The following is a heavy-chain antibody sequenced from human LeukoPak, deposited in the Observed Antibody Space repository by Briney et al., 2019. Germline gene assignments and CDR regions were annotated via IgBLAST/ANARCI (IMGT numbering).Heavy chain of an antibody. V-gene: IGHV3-23*01. D-gene: IGHD3-22*01. CDR3: ARDPEDSSGYYGKYYYYYYMDV. Sequence: PGGSLRLSCAASGFTFSSYAMSWVRQAPGKGLEWVSAISGSGGSTYYADSVKGRFTISRDNSKNTLYLQMNSLRAEDTAVYYCARDPEDSSGYYGKYYYYYYMDVWGKGTTVTVSS. CDR2: ISGSGGST. CDR1: GFTFSSYA. J-gene: IGHJ6*03.